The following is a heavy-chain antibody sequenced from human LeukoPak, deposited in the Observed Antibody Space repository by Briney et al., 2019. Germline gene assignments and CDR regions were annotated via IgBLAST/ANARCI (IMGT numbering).Heavy chain of an antibody. CDR1: GYTFTSYG. Sequence: ASVKVSCKASGYTFTSYGISWVRQAPGQGLEWMGWISAYNGNTNYAQKLQGRVTMTTDTSTSTAYMELRSLRSDDTAVYYCARDKGRGGWYYDFWSGYFGYFDYWGQGTLVTVSS. CDR2: ISAYNGNT. D-gene: IGHD3-3*01. CDR3: ARDKGRGGWYYDFWSGYFGYFDY. J-gene: IGHJ4*02. V-gene: IGHV1-18*01.